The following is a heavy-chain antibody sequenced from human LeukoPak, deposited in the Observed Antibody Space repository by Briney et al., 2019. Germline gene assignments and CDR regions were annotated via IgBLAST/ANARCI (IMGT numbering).Heavy chain of an antibody. Sequence: PSETLSLTCTVSGGSISSYYWSWIRQPPGKGLEWIGYIYYSGSTNYNPSLKSRVTISVDTSKNQFSLKLSSVTAADTAAYYCARGRGSSWFNWFDPWGQGALVTVSS. V-gene: IGHV4-59*01. CDR1: GGSISSYY. J-gene: IGHJ5*02. CDR2: IYYSGST. D-gene: IGHD6-13*01. CDR3: ARGRGSSWFNWFDP.